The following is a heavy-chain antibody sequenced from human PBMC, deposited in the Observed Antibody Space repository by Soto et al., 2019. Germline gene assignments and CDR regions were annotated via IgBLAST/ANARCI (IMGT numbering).Heavy chain of an antibody. CDR1: GFTFSSYA. D-gene: IGHD3-10*01. Sequence: GGSLRLSCAASGFTFSSYAMSWVRQAPGKGLEWVSAISGSGGSTYYADSVKGRFTISRDNSKNTLYLQMNSLRAEDTAVYYCRFGSGSCRKEYYYYYGMDVWGQGTTVTVSS. CDR3: RFGSGSCRKEYYYYYGMDV. J-gene: IGHJ6*02. V-gene: IGHV3-23*01. CDR2: ISGSGGST.